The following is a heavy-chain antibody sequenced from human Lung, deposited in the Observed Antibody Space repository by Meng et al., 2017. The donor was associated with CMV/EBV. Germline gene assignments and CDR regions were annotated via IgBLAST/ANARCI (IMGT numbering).Heavy chain of an antibody. J-gene: IGHJ4*02. Sequence: QVQLVQSGAELQKPGASVKVSCKASGYTFGIFGITWVRQAPGQGLEWVGWISAENGNTNYAQKFQGRVTLTTDTSTRTAYMDLRGLRSDDSAVYYCARAGAAVTTHFDFWGRGTLVTSPQ. D-gene: IGHD4-17*01. CDR3: ARAGAAVTTHFDF. CDR2: ISAENGNT. V-gene: IGHV1-18*01. CDR1: GYTFGIFG.